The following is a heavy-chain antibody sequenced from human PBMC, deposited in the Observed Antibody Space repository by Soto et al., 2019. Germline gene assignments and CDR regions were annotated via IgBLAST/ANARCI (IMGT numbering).Heavy chain of an antibody. D-gene: IGHD4-17*01. CDR2: VFCKGGST. CDR1: GFTCEEHA. Sequence: PGGSLRLSCAASGFTCEEHAMHWVRQVPGEGLEWVSGVFCKGGSTGYADSVEGRFTISRDNAKNSLYLQMNSLRIEDTAVYYCVKDMTPGGADVWGQGTTVTVPS. CDR3: VKDMTPGGADV. J-gene: IGHJ6*02. V-gene: IGHV3-9*01.